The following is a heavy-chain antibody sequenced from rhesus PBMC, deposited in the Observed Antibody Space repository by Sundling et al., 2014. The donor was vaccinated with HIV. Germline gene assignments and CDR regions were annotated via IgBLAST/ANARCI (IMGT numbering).Heavy chain of an antibody. CDR3: ARVGYSYPFDY. V-gene: IGHV4S10*01. CDR2: VFGNSGST. CDR1: GGSFSGSYR. D-gene: IGHD5-12*01. J-gene: IGHJ4*01. Sequence: QVQLQESGPGVVRPSETLSLTCAVSGGSFSGSYRWSWIRQSPGKGLEWIGYVFGNSGSTNYNPSLKNRVTISKDTSKNQFSLGLTSVTAADTAVYYCARVGYSYPFDYWGQGVLVTVSS.